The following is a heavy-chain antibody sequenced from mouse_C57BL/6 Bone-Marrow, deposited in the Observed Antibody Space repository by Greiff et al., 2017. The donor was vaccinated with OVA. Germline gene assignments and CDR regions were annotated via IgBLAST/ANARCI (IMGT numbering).Heavy chain of an antibody. Sequence: VQLQQPGAELVKPGASVKLSCKASGYTFTSYWMHWVKQRPGQGLEWIGMIHPNSGSTNYNEKFKSKATLTVDKSSSTAYMQLSSLTSEDSAVYYCARRLYYGSSYGYFDYWGQGTTLTVSS. D-gene: IGHD1-1*01. CDR3: ARRLYYGSSYGYFDY. V-gene: IGHV1-64*01. CDR2: IHPNSGST. CDR1: GYTFTSYW. J-gene: IGHJ2*01.